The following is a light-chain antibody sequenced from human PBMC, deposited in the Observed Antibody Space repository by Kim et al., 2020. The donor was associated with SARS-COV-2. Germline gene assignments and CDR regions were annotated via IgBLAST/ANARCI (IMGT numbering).Light chain of an antibody. CDR1: QNLGSTL. V-gene: IGKV3-20*01. CDR2: GAS. CDR3: QHYGNSWT. J-gene: IGKJ1*01. Sequence: ESATPSCTTCQNLGSTLVALLQKQRGQALRLLIYGASSRATIIPERFSGSGSGTDFALIISRLEPEDFAVYYRQHYGNSWTFGQGTKVDIK.